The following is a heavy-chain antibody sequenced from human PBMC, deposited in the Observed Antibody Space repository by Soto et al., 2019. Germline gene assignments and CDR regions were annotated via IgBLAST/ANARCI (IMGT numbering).Heavy chain of an antibody. Sequence: QPGGSLRLSCAASGFTFSSYGMHWVRQAPGKGLEWVAVISYGGSNKYYADSVKGRFTISRDNSKNTLYLQMNSLRAEDTAVYYCAKGPKVGATTHPFDYWGQGTLVTVSS. J-gene: IGHJ4*02. CDR1: GFTFSSYG. D-gene: IGHD1-26*01. V-gene: IGHV3-30*18. CDR3: AKGPKVGATTHPFDY. CDR2: ISYGGSNK.